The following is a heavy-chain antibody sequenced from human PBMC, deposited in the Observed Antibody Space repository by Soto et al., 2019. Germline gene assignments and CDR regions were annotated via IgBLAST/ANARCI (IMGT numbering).Heavy chain of an antibody. CDR2: ISYDGSNK. J-gene: IGHJ4*02. D-gene: IGHD3-22*01. Sequence: QVQLVESGGGVVQPGRSLRLSCAASGFTFSSYGMHWVRQAPGKGLEWVAVISYDGSNKYYADSVKGRFTISRDNSKNTLYLQMNSLRADDTAVYYCAKVFYDSSGYHLSLDYWGQGTLVTVSS. CDR3: AKVFYDSSGYHLSLDY. CDR1: GFTFSSYG. V-gene: IGHV3-30*18.